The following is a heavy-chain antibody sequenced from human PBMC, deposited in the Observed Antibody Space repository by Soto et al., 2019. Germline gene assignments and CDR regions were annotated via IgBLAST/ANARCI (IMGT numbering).Heavy chain of an antibody. J-gene: IGHJ3*02. D-gene: IGHD1-26*01. CDR1: GFTFSDYY. V-gene: IGHV3-11*01. CDR3: AGVRDFLQNSASYDDAFDI. Sequence: QVQLVESGGGLVKPGGSLRLSCAASGFTFSDYYMTWIRQAPGKGLEWVSYISSGGSTVYYADSVKGRFTISRDNAKNTLYLKMNTLRAEDTAVYYCAGVRDFLQNSASYDDAFDIWGQGTMVTVSS. CDR2: ISSGGSTV.